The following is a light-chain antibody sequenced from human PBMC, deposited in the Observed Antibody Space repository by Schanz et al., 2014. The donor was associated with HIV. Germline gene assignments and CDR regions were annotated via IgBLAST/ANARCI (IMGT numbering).Light chain of an antibody. CDR1: SSDIGSYVY. CDR3: WSYGSGSYV. Sequence: QSALTQPASVSGSPGQSITISCTGSSSDIGSYVYVSWCQQHPGKAPKLIIYDVFNRPSGVSNRFSGSKSGNTATLTISGLQAEDEADYYCWSYGSGSYVFGSGTKLTVL. CDR2: DVF. V-gene: IGLV2-14*03. J-gene: IGLJ1*01.